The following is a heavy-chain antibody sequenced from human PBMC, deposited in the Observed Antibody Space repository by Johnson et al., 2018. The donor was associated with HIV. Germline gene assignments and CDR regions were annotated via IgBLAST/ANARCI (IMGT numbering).Heavy chain of an antibody. CDR1: GFTFDDFA. J-gene: IGHJ3*01. D-gene: IGHD4-23*01. CDR3: ARGLGYVFYGGNSNAFHV. V-gene: IGHV3-9*01. Sequence: VQLVESGGGVVQPGRSLRLSCAASGFTFDDFAMHWVRQVPGKGLEWVSGISWNSGSIGYADSVKGRFTISRDNAKNSLYLQMNSLRVGDTAVYYCARGLGYVFYGGNSNAFHVWGQGTMVTVSS. CDR2: ISWNSGSI.